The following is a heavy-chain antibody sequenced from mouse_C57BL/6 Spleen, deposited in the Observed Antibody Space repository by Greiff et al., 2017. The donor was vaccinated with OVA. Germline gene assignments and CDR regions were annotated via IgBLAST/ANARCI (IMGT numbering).Heavy chain of an antibody. D-gene: IGHD2-4*01. CDR2: IDPETGGT. CDR3: TRDGYDYAWFAY. V-gene: IGHV1-15*01. CDR1: GYTFTDYE. J-gene: IGHJ3*01. Sequence: VQLQQSGAELVRPGASVTLSCKASGYTFTDYEMHWVKQTPVHGLEWIGAIDPETGGTAYNQKFKGKAILTADKSSSTAYMELRSLTSEDSAVYYCTRDGYDYAWFAYWGQGTLVTVSA.